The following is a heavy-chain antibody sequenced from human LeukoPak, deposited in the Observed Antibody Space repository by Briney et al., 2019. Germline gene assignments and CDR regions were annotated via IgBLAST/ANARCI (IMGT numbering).Heavy chain of an antibody. CDR1: GYSFTSYW. V-gene: IGHV5-51*01. Sequence: GXSLRLSCKGSGYSFTSYWIGWVGQMPGKGPEWMGIIYPGDSDTIYSPSFQGQVTISADKSISTAYLQWSSLKASDTAMYYCARRMDDSSGYYYVGFDYWGQGTLVTVSS. CDR3: ARRMDDSSGYYYVGFDY. CDR2: IYPGDSDT. J-gene: IGHJ4*02. D-gene: IGHD3-22*01.